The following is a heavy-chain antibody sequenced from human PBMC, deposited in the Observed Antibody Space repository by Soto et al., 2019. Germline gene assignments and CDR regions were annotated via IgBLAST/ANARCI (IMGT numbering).Heavy chain of an antibody. CDR2: ISAGGDST. D-gene: IGHD6-19*01. CDR1: GFTFSSYA. Sequence: EVQLLESGGSLKQPGGSLRLSCAASGFTFSSYAMSWVRRAPGKGLEWVSSISAGGDSTYYADSVKGRFTITRDNSKNTLYLQMNSLRAADTAVYYCTKDHGYAGGWHTPYYFDSWGQGTLVTVSS. CDR3: TKDHGYAGGWHTPYYFDS. V-gene: IGHV3-23*01. J-gene: IGHJ4*02.